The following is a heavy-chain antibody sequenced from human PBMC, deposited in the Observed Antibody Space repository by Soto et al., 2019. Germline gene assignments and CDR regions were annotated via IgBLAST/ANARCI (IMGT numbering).Heavy chain of an antibody. Sequence: LRLSCAASGFTFSSYGMHWVRQAPGKGLEWVAVISYDGSNKYYADSVKGRFTISRDNSKNTLYLQMNSLRAEDTAVYYCAKDSPDHSGYSSGSMLAGPDSLIEYLGPGTLVNVSS. D-gene: IGHD5-18*01. CDR2: ISYDGSNK. J-gene: IGHJ4*01. CDR1: GFTFSSYG. V-gene: IGHV3-30*18. CDR3: AKDSPDHSGYSSGSMLAGPDSLIEY.